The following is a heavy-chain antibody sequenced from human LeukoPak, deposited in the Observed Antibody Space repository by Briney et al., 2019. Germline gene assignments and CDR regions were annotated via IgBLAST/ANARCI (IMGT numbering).Heavy chain of an antibody. CDR3: VKRFGDYSGGKCYFDR. V-gene: IGHV3-30*18. CDR2: ISYAGSNN. CDR1: GFIFSNYG. D-gene: IGHD3-10*01. Sequence: GRSLSLSCAASGFIFSNYGVHCVRQAPGKGLEWVAFISYAGSNNYYADSVKGRVTISRDNSKTTLSLQMNSLRPEDTAVYYCVKRFGDYSGGKCYFDRWGRGTLVTVSS. J-gene: IGHJ2*01.